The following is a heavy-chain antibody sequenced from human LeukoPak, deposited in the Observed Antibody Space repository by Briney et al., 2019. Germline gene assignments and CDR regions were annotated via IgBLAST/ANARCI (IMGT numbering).Heavy chain of an antibody. V-gene: IGHV4-30-2*01. D-gene: IGHD3-10*01. CDR1: GGSISSGGYY. Sequence: PSQTLSLTCTVSGGSISSGGYYWSWIRQPPGKGLEWIGYIYHSGSTYYNPSLKSRVTISVDRSRNQFSLKLSSVTAADTAVYYCARELPDYYGSGRGGFDPWGQGTLVTVSS. J-gene: IGHJ5*02. CDR3: ARELPDYYGSGRGGFDP. CDR2: IYHSGST.